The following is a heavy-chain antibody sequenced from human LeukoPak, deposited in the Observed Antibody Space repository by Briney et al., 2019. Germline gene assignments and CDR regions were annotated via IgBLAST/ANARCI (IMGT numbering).Heavy chain of an antibody. CDR3: ATNYGSGSYYYYGMDV. CDR2: INHSGST. J-gene: IGHJ6*02. V-gene: IGHV4-34*01. D-gene: IGHD3-10*01. Sequence: SETLSLTCAVYGGSFSGYYWSWIRQPPGKGLEWIGEINHSGSTNYNPSLKSRVTISVDTSKNQFSLKLSSVTAADTAVYYCATNYGSGSYYYYGMDVWGQGTTVTVSS. CDR1: GGSFSGYY.